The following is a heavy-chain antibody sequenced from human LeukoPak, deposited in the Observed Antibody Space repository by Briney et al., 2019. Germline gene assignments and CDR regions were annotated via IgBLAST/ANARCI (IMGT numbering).Heavy chain of an antibody. V-gene: IGHV3-53*01. CDR3: ARSESGEALDI. CDR1: GFSINTNY. Sequence: PGGSLRLSCVASGFSINTNYMNWVRQAPGKELEWVSITYFGGTTYYADSVKGRFTISRDNSKNTLYLQMNSLRADDTAVYYCARSESGEALDIWGQGAMVTVSS. CDR2: TYFGGTT. J-gene: IGHJ3*02. D-gene: IGHD2/OR15-2a*01.